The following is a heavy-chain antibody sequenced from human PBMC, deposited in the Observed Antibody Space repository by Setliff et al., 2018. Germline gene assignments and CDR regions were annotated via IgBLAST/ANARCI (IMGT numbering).Heavy chain of an antibody. CDR1: EFTFNKYW. V-gene: IGHV3-7*03. Sequence: PGGSLRLSCAASEFTFNKYWMTWVRQAPGKGLEWVANIDPDGIGKYYIDSVRGRFTISRDNAQKTLYLHMNNLRADDTAIYYCTYASKEHAFDFWGQGTMVTVSS. CDR2: IDPDGIGK. D-gene: IGHD1-26*01. J-gene: IGHJ3*01. CDR3: TYASKEHAFDF.